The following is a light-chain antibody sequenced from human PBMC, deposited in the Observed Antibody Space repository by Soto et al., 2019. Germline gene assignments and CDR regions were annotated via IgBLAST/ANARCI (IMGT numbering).Light chain of an antibody. CDR2: DVS. V-gene: IGLV2-14*01. Sequence: QSVLTQPASVSGSPGQSITISCTGTRSVVGLYNYVSWYQQHPGKAPKLMIYDVSNRPSGVSNRFSGSKSGNTASLTISGLQAEDEADYYCRSYTSSITYVFGTGTKVTVL. CDR3: RSYTSSITYV. CDR1: RSVVGLYNY. J-gene: IGLJ1*01.